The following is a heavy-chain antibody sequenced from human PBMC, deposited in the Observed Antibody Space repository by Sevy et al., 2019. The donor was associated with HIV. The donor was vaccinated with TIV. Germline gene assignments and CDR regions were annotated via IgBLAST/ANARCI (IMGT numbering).Heavy chain of an antibody. V-gene: IGHV4-31*03. D-gene: IGHD3-3*01. CDR1: GGSISSGGYY. J-gene: IGHJ5*02. CDR2: IYYSGST. Sequence: SETLSLTCTVSGGSISSGGYYWSWIRQHPGKGLEWIGYIYYSGSTYYNPSLKSRVTIPVDTSKNQFSLKLSSVTAADTAVYYCARLHYYDFWSGYSNWFDPWGQGTLVTVSS. CDR3: ARLHYYDFWSGYSNWFDP.